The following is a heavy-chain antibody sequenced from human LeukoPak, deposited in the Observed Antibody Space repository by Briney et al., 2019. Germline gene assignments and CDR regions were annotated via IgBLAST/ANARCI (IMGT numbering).Heavy chain of an antibody. CDR2: ISGSGGST. CDR3: AKVKITMTVVVMTEYYFDY. J-gene: IGHJ4*02. D-gene: IGHD3-22*01. V-gene: IGHV3-23*01. CDR1: GFTFSSYA. Sequence: GGSLRLSCAASGFTFSSYAMSWVRQAPGKGLEWVSAISGSGGSTYYADSVKGRFTISRDNSKNTLYLQMNSLRAEDTAVYYCAKVKITMTVVVMTEYYFDYWGQGTLVTVSS.